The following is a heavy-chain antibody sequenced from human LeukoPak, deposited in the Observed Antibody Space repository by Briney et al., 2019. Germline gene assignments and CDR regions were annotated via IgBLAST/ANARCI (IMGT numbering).Heavy chain of an antibody. CDR3: ARGRTYYYDSSGWTYDY. CDR1: GGSISSGDYS. J-gene: IGHJ4*02. Sequence: PSQTLSLTFTVSGGSISSGDYSWSWIRQPPGKGLEWIGYIYYSGSTYYNPSRRSRLTISVDTSKNQFSLKLSSVTAADTAVYYCARGRTYYYDSSGWTYDYWGQGTLVTVSS. V-gene: IGHV4-30-4*01. CDR2: IYYSGST. D-gene: IGHD3-22*01.